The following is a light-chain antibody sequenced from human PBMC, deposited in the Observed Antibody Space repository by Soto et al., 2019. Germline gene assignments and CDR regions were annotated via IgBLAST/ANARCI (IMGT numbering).Light chain of an antibody. CDR2: DAS. V-gene: IGKV1-5*01. Sequence: DIEMSQSPSSLSASVGDRVTITCRASQSLNRGWAWYQQKPGKAPKLLIYDASSLQSGVPSRFSGSGSGTEFALTISSLQPDDFGTYYSQQHNTYSCTFGPGTKVDIK. CDR3: QQHNTYSCT. J-gene: IGKJ1*01. CDR1: QSLNRG.